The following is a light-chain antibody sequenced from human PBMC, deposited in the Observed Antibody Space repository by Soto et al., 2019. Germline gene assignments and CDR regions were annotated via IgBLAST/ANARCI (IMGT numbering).Light chain of an antibody. J-gene: IGKJ1*01. Sequence: DIQVTQSPSTLSASVGDRVTITCRASQSIRSSLAWYHHKPGTAPKLLIYDASSLERGVPSRFSGSGSGTEFTLTISSLQPDDFATYYCQQYGGFSRTFGQGTKV. CDR3: QQYGGFSRT. CDR2: DAS. V-gene: IGKV1-5*01. CDR1: QSIRSS.